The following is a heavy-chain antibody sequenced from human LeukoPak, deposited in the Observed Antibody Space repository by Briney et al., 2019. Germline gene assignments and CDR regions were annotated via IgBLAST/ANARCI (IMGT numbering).Heavy chain of an antibody. J-gene: IGHJ5*02. V-gene: IGHV4-59*01. CDR2: IYYSGST. CDR1: GASISSYY. D-gene: IGHD6-13*01. CDR3: ARQQQGWFDP. Sequence: TPSETLSLTCTVSGASISSYYWSWIRQPPGKGLEWLGYIYYSGSTNYNPSLKSRVTISVDTSKNQFSLKLSSVTAADTAVYYCARQQQGWFDPWGQGTLVTVSS.